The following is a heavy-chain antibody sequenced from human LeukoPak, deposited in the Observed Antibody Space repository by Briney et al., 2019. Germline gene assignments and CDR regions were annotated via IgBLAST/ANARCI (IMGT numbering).Heavy chain of an antibody. CDR2: ISGSGGST. J-gene: IGHJ4*02. CDR1: GFTFSSYA. Sequence: GGSLGLSCAASGFTFSSYAMSWVRQAPGKGLEWVSAISGSGGSTYYADSVKGRFTISRDNSKNTLYLQMNSLRAEDTAVYYCAKDRDFYGSGSYYNWGQGTLVTVSS. V-gene: IGHV3-23*01. CDR3: AKDRDFYGSGSYYN. D-gene: IGHD3-10*01.